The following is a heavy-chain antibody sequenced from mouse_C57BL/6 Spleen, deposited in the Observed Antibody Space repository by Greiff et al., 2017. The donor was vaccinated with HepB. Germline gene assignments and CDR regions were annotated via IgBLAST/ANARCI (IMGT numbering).Heavy chain of an antibody. V-gene: IGHV5-17*01. CDR2: ISSGSSTI. Sequence: EVQLQESGGGLVKPGGSLKLSCAASGFTFSDYGMHWVRQAPEKGLEWVAYISSGSSTIYYADTVKGRFTISRDNAKNTLFLQMTSLRSEDTAMYYCARPGYYYGSSVDWYFDVWGTGTTVTVSS. CDR1: GFTFSDYG. CDR3: ARPGYYYGSSVDWYFDV. D-gene: IGHD1-1*01. J-gene: IGHJ1*03.